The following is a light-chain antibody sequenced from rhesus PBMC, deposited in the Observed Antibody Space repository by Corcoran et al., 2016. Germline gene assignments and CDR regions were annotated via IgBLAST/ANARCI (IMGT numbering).Light chain of an antibody. Sequence: DIQMTQSPSSLSASVGDKVTITCRASQGISSWFAWYQQKPGKAPKHLIDKPSSLQSGDPSRISGSGCGTDFTLTIRSLQPEDFATYDCLQYSSRPFTFGPGTKLDIK. J-gene: IGKJ3*01. CDR2: KPS. CDR3: LQYSSRPFT. CDR1: QGISSW. V-gene: IGKV1-22*01.